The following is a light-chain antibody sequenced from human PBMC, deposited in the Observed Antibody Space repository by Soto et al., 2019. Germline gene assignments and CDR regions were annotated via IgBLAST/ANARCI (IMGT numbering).Light chain of an antibody. CDR2: INYDGTH. Sequence: QPVLTQSPSASASLGASVKLTCTLSSGYSTYAIAWHQQQPGKGPRFLMKINYDGTHSKGDGFYDRFSGSSSGAERHLTIYSLQSEDEADYYCQSLGSGIQVFGGGTKLTVL. CDR3: QSLGSGIQV. V-gene: IGLV4-69*01. J-gene: IGLJ3*02. CDR1: SGYSTYA.